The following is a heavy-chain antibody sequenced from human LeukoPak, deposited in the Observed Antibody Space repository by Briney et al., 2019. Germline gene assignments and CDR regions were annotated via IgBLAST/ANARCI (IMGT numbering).Heavy chain of an antibody. J-gene: IGHJ4*02. CDR2: IYSGGSI. V-gene: IGHV3-66*01. CDR3: ARDLTIAAAGTGYFDY. D-gene: IGHD6-13*01. CDR1: GFTVSSNY. Sequence: TGGSLRLSCAASGFTVSSNYMSWVRQAPGKGLEWVSVIYSGGSIYYADSVKGRFTISRDNSKNTLYLQMNSLRAEDTAVYYCARDLTIAAAGTGYFDYWGQGTLVTVSS.